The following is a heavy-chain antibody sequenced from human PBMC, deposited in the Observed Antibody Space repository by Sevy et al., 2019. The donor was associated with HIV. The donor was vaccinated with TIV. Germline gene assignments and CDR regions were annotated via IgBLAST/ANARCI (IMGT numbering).Heavy chain of an antibody. Sequence: ASVKVSCKVSGYTLTKLSMHWVRQAPGKGLEWMGSFDPEDGETLYAQKLQGIVIMTEDTSTDTAYMEVNSLRSEDTAVYYCATTKDYYENSGCPFDYWGQGTLVTVSS. V-gene: IGHV1-24*01. CDR3: ATTKDYYENSGCPFDY. J-gene: IGHJ4*02. CDR2: FDPEDGET. CDR1: GYTLTKLS. D-gene: IGHD3-22*01.